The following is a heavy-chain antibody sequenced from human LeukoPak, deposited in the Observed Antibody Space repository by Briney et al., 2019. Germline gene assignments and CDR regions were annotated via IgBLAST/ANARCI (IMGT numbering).Heavy chain of an antibody. CDR2: INHSGST. Sequence: SETLSLTCAVYGESFSGHYWTWIRQPPGRGLDWIGEINHSGSTTSNPSLNNRVTISVDTSKNQFSLKLTSVTAADTAVYCARPRYGSGSLDSWGQGTLVTVSS. J-gene: IGHJ4*02. CDR3: ARPRYGSGSLDS. D-gene: IGHD3-10*01. CDR1: GESFSGHY. V-gene: IGHV4-34*01.